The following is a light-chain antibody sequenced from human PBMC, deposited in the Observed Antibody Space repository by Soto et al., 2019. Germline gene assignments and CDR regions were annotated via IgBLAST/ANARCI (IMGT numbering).Light chain of an antibody. V-gene: IGLV1-44*01. J-gene: IGLJ1*01. CDR2: SND. CDR1: TSNIGANT. Sequence: SVLTQPPSASGTPGQRVTISCSGSTSNIGANTVNWYQHLPGTAPTLLISSNDQRPSGVPDRSSGSKSGTSASLAISGLQSDDEADYYCAAWDNSLNRYVVGIGTKVTVL. CDR3: AAWDNSLNRYV.